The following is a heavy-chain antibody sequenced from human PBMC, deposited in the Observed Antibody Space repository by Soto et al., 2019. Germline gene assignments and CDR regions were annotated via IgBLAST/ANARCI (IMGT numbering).Heavy chain of an antibody. CDR2: ISSSGSTI. J-gene: IGHJ4*02. V-gene: IGHV3-11*01. CDR3: GRVGGRNYDILTGL. D-gene: IGHD3-9*01. CDR1: GFTFSDYY. Sequence: GGSLRLSCAASGFTFSDYYMSWIRQAPGKGLEWVSYISSSGSTIYYADSVKGRFTISRDNAKNSLYLQMNSLRAEDTAVYYCGRVGGRNYDILTGLRGQGTLLTVSS.